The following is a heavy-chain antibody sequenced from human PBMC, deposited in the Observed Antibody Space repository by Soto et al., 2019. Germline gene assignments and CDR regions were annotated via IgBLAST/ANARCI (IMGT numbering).Heavy chain of an antibody. CDR3: ERGKELRLGELSLYLNY. V-gene: IGHV1-8*01. CDR1: GYTFTSYD. CDR2: MNPNSGNT. Sequence: QVQLVQSGAEVKKPGASVKVSCKASGYTFTSYDINWVRQATGQGLEWMGWMNPNSGNTGYAQKFQGRVTMTRNTSISTAYMELSSLRSEDTAVYYCERGKELRLGELSLYLNYWGQGTLVTVSS. J-gene: IGHJ4*02. D-gene: IGHD3-16*02.